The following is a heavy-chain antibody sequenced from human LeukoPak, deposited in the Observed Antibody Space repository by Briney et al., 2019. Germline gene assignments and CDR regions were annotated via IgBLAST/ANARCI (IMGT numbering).Heavy chain of an antibody. J-gene: IGHJ3*02. CDR2: ISWNSGSI. D-gene: IGHD3-10*01. CDR3: AKDQMRGSGSKGAFDI. CDR1: GFTFDNYA. Sequence: GRSLRLSWAAYGFTFDNYAMHWVRQAPGKGLEWVSGISWNSGSIGYADSVKGRFTISRDNAKNSLYLQMNSLRAEDTALYYCAKDQMRGSGSKGAFDIWGQGTMVTVSS. V-gene: IGHV3-9*01.